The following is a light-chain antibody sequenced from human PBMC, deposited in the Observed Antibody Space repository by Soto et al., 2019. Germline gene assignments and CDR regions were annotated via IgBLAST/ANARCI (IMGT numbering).Light chain of an antibody. CDR3: QQYNNWPLGKYT. V-gene: IGKV3-15*01. Sequence: EIVMTQSPATLSVSPGERATLSCRASQSVSSNFAWYQQKPGQAPRLLIYGASTRATGIPARFSGSGSGTEFNLTISSLQSEDFAVYYCQQYNNWPLGKYTFGQGTKLEIK. CDR1: QSVSSN. CDR2: GAS. J-gene: IGKJ2*01.